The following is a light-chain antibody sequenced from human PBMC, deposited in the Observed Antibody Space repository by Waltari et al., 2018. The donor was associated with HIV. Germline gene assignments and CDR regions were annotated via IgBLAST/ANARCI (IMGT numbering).Light chain of an antibody. CDR2: EVS. Sequence: QSALTQPPSASGSPGQSVTISCTGTSSDVGGFNYVSWYQQHPGKAPKLMIDEVSKRPSGVPDRFSGSKSGNTASLTVSGLQAEDEADYYCSSYAGSNTDVVFGGGTKLTVL. J-gene: IGLJ2*01. V-gene: IGLV2-8*01. CDR1: SSDVGGFNY. CDR3: SSYAGSNTDVV.